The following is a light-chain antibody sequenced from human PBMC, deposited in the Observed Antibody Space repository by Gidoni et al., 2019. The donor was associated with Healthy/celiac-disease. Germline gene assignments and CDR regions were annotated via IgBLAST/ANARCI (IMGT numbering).Light chain of an antibody. CDR1: PSISSC. CDR2: KAS. CDR3: QQYNSYSGYT. Sequence: DIQMTQSPSTLSASVGDRVTITCRASPSISSCLAWYQQKPGKAPKLLIYKASSLESGVPSRFSGSGSGTEFTLTISSLQPDDFATYYCQQYNSYSGYTFGQXTKLEIK. J-gene: IGKJ2*01. V-gene: IGKV1-5*03.